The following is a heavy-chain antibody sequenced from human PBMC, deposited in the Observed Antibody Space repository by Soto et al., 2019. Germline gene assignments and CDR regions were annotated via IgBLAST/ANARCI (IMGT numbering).Heavy chain of an antibody. J-gene: IGHJ4*02. D-gene: IGHD4-17*01. V-gene: IGHV3-74*01. Sequence: EVQLVESGGGLVQPGGSLRLSCAASGFTFSSHWMHWVRQAPGKGLVWVSRLDPDGTTTTYADSVKGRFTVSRDNAKNTLYLQMNSLRAEDTAVYYCARPGMTTVTYFDYWGQGALVTVSS. CDR2: LDPDGTTT. CDR3: ARPGMTTVTYFDY. CDR1: GFTFSSHW.